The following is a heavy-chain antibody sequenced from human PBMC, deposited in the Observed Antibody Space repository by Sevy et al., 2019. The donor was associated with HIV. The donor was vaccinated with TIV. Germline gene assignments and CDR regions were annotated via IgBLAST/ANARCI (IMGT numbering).Heavy chain of an antibody. J-gene: IGHJ4*02. CDR3: ATHAGIAAAGRVFDY. V-gene: IGHV3-72*01. CDR2: TRNKADGYTT. D-gene: IGHD6-13*01. Sequence: GGSLRLSCVASGFTFSDHYMEWVRQAPGKGLEWVGRTRNKADGYTTEYAASVNGRFTISRDESKNSLYVQMNSLKAEDTAVYYCATHAGIAAAGRVFDYWGQGTLVTVSS. CDR1: GFTFSDHY.